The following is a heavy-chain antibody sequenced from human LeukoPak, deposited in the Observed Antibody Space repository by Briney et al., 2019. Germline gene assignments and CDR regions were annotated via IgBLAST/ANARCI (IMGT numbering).Heavy chain of an antibody. CDR3: ARRDYSNYDNWFDP. Sequence: KPSETLSLTCAVYGGSFSGYYWSWIRQPPGKGLEWIGEINHSGSTYYNPSLKSRVTISVDTSKNQFSLKLSSVTAADTAVYYCARRDYSNYDNWFDPWGQGTLVTVSS. CDR1: GGSFSGYY. J-gene: IGHJ5*02. V-gene: IGHV4-34*01. CDR2: INHSGST. D-gene: IGHD4-11*01.